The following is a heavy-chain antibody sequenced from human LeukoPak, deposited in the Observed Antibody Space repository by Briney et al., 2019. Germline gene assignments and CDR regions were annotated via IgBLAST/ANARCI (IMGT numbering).Heavy chain of an antibody. Sequence: GGSLRLSCAASGFTVSSNYMSWVRQTPGRGLEWVSVIYSGGSIYYADFAKGRFTISRDNSKNTLYLQMDSLTAEDTAVYYCAKEDSRGHWFDYWGQGTLVTVSS. CDR1: GFTVSSNY. D-gene: IGHD3-22*01. CDR2: IYSGGSI. V-gene: IGHV3-53*01. J-gene: IGHJ4*02. CDR3: AKEDSRGHWFDY.